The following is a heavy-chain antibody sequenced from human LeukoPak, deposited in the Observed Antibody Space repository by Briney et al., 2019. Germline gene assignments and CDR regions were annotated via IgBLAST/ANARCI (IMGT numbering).Heavy chain of an antibody. D-gene: IGHD3-10*01. CDR1: GFTFNNYD. CDR3: AKDPGGFGELEY. V-gene: IGHV3-30*02. CDR2: IRYDGSNK. J-gene: IGHJ4*02. Sequence: GGSLRLSCAASGFTFNNYDMHWVRQAPGKGLEWVAFIRYDGSNKYYADSVKGRFTISRDNSKNTLYLQMNSLRAEDTAVYYCAKDPGGFGELEYWGQGTLVTVSS.